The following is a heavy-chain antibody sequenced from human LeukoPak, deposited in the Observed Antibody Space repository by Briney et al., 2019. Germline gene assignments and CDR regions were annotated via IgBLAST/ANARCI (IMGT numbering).Heavy chain of an antibody. Sequence: SETLSLTCTVSGGSISSSSYYWGWIRQPPGKGLEWIGSIYYSGSTYYNPSLKSRVTISVDTSKNQFSLKLSSVTAADTAVYYCARQVPRSGSLGGAIDYWGQGTLVTVSS. J-gene: IGHJ4*02. CDR1: GGSISSSSYY. V-gene: IGHV4-39*01. CDR2: IYYSGST. CDR3: ARQVPRSGSLGGAIDY. D-gene: IGHD2-15*01.